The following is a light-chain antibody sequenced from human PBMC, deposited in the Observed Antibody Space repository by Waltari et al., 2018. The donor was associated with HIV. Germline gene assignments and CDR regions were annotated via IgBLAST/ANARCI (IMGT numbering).Light chain of an antibody. Sequence: SYVLTQSPSVSVAPGQTARITCGGNNIESKSVHWYQQKAGQAPLLVIYDDIDRPSGIPERFSASNSGNTATLTISGVGAGDESDYFCQVWDSDSDVVVFCGGTKLTVL. CDR2: DDI. V-gene: IGLV3-21*02. CDR1: NIESKS. J-gene: IGLJ2*01. CDR3: QVWDSDSDVVV.